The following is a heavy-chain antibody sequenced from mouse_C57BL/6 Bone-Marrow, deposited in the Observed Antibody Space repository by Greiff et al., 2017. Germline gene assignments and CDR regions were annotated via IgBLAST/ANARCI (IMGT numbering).Heavy chain of an antibody. V-gene: IGHV1-15*01. Sequence: QVQLQQSGAELVRPGASVTLSCKASGYTFTDYEMHWVKQTPVHGLEWIGAIDPETGGTAYTQKFKGKAILTADKSSSTAYMGLRRLTSEDSAVYYCTGDGYYWFAYWGQGTLVTVSA. CDR2: IDPETGGT. J-gene: IGHJ3*01. D-gene: IGHD2-3*01. CDR1: GYTFTDYE. CDR3: TGDGYYWFAY.